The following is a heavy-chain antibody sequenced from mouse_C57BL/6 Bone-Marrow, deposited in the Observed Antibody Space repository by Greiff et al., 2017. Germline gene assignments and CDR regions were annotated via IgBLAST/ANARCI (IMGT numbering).Heavy chain of an antibody. V-gene: IGHV1-69*01. CDR1: GYTFTSYW. Sequence: VQLQQPGAELVMPGASVKLSCKASGYTFTSYWMHWVKQRPGQGLEWIGEIDPSDSYTNYNQKFKGKSTLTVDTSSSTAYMQLSSLTSEDAAVYYCARGVLLRRFDYWGQGTTLTVSS. D-gene: IGHD1-1*01. CDR2: IDPSDSYT. CDR3: ARGVLLRRFDY. J-gene: IGHJ2*01.